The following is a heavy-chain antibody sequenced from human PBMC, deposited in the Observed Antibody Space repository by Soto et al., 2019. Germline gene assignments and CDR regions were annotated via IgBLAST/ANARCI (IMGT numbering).Heavy chain of an antibody. CDR1: GGTFSSYA. J-gene: IGHJ4*02. V-gene: IGHV1-69*13. CDR3: ARDHYYDSSGLPGLFDY. CDR2: IIPIFGTA. Sequence: SVKVSCKASGGTFSSYAISWVRQAPGQGLEWMGGIIPIFGTANYAQKFQGRVTITADESTSTAYMELSSLRSEDTVVYYCARDHYYDSSGLPGLFDYWGQGTLVTVS. D-gene: IGHD3-22*01.